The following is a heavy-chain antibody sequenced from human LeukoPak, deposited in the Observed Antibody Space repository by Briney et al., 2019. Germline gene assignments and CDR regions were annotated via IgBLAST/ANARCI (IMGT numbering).Heavy chain of an antibody. CDR2: IFYTVST. CDR1: GGSISNYY. V-gene: IGHV4-59*01. D-gene: IGHD5-24*01. Sequence: SETLSLTCTVSGGSISNYYWSWIRQPPGKGLEWIGYIFYTVSTIYNPSLKGRVSISVDTSKNQISLKLNSVTAADTAFYYCATHRDGYNPYSFHFWGQGTLVTVSS. CDR3: ATHRDGYNPYSFHF. J-gene: IGHJ4*02.